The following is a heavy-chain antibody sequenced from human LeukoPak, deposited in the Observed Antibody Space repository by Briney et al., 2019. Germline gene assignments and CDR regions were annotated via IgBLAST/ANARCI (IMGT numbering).Heavy chain of an antibody. J-gene: IGHJ4*02. D-gene: IGHD2-15*01. CDR2: IYYSGST. V-gene: IGHV4-59*01. CDR1: GGSISSYY. CDR3: ARGGLYPYYFDY. Sequence: SETLSLTCTGSGGSISSYYWSWIRQPPGKGLEWIGYIYYSGSTNYNPSLKSRVTISVDTSKNQFSLKLSSVTAADTAVYYCARGGLYPYYFDYWGQGTLVTVTS.